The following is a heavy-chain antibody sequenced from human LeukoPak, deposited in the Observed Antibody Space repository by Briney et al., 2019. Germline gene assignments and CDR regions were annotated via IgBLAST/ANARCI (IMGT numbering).Heavy chain of an antibody. V-gene: IGHV3-30*02. CDR1: GFTFSSYG. D-gene: IGHD3-3*01. CDR2: IRYDGSNK. J-gene: IGHJ4*02. Sequence: GGSLRLSCAASGFTFSSYGMHWVRQAPGKGLEWVAFIRYDGSNKYYADSVKGRFTISRDNSKNTLYLQMNSLRAEDTAVYYCASSSPKIFGVVIIEGGYWGQGTLVTVSS. CDR3: ASSSPKIFGVVIIEGGY.